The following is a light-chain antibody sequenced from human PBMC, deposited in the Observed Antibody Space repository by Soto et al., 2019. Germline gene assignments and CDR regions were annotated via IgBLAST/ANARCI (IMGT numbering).Light chain of an antibody. Sequence: QSVLTQPASVSGSLGQSITISCTGSSSDVGTYYFVSWYQQHPGKVPKLMIYEGTKRPSGVSDRFSGSKSGNTASMTISGLQAEDETDYYCFSYTSSGTYVFGTGTKLTVL. CDR2: EGT. V-gene: IGLV2-14*02. CDR1: SSDVGTYYF. J-gene: IGLJ1*01. CDR3: FSYTSSGTYV.